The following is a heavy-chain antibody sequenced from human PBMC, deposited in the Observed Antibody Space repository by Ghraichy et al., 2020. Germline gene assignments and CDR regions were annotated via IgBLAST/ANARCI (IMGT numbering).Heavy chain of an antibody. V-gene: IGHV3-23*01. CDR2: ISGSGGST. CDR1: GFTFSSYA. CDR3: AKGSGSSWQKTEIDY. Sequence: GGSLRLSCAASGFTFSSYAMSWVRQAPGKGLEWVSAISGSGGSTYYADSVKGRFTISRDNSKNTLYLQMNSLRAEDTAVYYCAKGSGSSWQKTEIDYWGQGTLVTVSS. D-gene: IGHD6-13*01. J-gene: IGHJ4*02.